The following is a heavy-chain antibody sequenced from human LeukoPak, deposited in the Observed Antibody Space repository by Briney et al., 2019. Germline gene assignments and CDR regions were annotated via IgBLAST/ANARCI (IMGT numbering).Heavy chain of an antibody. CDR3: ARENDYGFFDY. Sequence: SETLSLTCAVYGGSFSGYYWSWIRQPPGKGLEWIGYIYHSGSTYYNPSLKSRVTISVDGSKNQFSLKLSSATAADTAVYYCARENDYGFFDYWGQGTLVTVSS. V-gene: IGHV4-30-2*01. D-gene: IGHD4-17*01. CDR2: IYHSGST. CDR1: GGSFSGYY. J-gene: IGHJ4*02.